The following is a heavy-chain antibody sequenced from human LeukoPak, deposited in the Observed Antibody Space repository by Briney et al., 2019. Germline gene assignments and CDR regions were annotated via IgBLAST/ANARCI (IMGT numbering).Heavy chain of an antibody. V-gene: IGHV3-30*02. CDR2: IRYDGSNK. CDR1: GFTFSSYG. CDR3: AREAYYSGGSCYLHHYYYMDV. D-gene: IGHD2-15*01. Sequence: GGSLRLSCAASGFTFSSYGMHWVRQAPGKGLEWVAFIRYDGSNKYYADSVKGRFTISRDNSKNTLYLQMNSLRAEDTAVYYCAREAYYSGGSCYLHHYYYMDVWGKGTTVTVSS. J-gene: IGHJ6*03.